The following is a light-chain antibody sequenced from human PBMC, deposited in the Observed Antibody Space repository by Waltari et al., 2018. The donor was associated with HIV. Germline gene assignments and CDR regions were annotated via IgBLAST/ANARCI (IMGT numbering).Light chain of an antibody. V-gene: IGKV1-5*03. Sequence: DVQLTRSPSTLSASVGDRVAITCRASQIINNWLAWYQQRPGRPPKLLMYKTSNLESGVPVRFIGSGSGAEFTLTIDGLQPDDFATYFCQQYNSHSYTFGQGTRLDI. CDR3: QQYNSHSYT. CDR1: QIINNW. CDR2: KTS. J-gene: IGKJ2*01.